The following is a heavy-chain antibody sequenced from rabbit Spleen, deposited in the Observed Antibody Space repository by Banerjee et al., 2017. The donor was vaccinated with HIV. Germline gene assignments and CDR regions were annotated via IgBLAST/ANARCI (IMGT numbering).Heavy chain of an antibody. D-gene: IGHD4-1*01. CDR3: ARYYIFYGMDL. J-gene: IGHJ6*01. CDR2: IYAGDGDA. Sequence: QEQLEESGGGLVQPEGSLTLTCTASGFSFSSGYWICWVRQAPGKGLEWIGCIYAGDGDAYYANWVNGRFTISSDNAQYTVDLQMNSLTAADTATYFCARYYIFYGMDLWGPGTLVTVS. V-gene: IGHV1S45*01. CDR1: GFSFSSGYW.